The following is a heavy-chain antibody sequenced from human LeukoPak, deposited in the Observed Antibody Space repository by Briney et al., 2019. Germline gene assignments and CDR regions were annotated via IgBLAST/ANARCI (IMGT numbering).Heavy chain of an antibody. CDR1: GYTFTSYA. J-gene: IGHJ4*02. Sequence: KPGASVKVSCKASGYTFTSYAMHWVRQAPGQRLEWMGWINAGNGNTKYSQKFQGRVTITRDTSASTAYMELGSLRSEDTAVYYCARARQWLAYFDYWGQGTLVTVS. CDR2: INAGNGNT. D-gene: IGHD6-19*01. V-gene: IGHV1-3*01. CDR3: ARARQWLAYFDY.